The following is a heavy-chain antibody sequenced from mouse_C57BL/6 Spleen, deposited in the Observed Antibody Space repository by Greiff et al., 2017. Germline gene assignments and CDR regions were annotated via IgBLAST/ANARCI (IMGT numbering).Heavy chain of an antibody. CDR1: GYTFTSYW. J-gene: IGHJ2*01. CDR2: IDPNSGGT. Sequence: QVQLQQPGAELVKPGASVKLSCKASGYTFTSYWMHWVKQRPGRGLEWIGRIDPNSGGTKYTEKFKSKATLTVDKPSSTAYMQLSSLTSEVSAVYYSAGREAYYPYYFDYWGQGTTLTVSA. CDR3: AGREAYYPYYFDY. D-gene: IGHD2-10*01. V-gene: IGHV1-72*01.